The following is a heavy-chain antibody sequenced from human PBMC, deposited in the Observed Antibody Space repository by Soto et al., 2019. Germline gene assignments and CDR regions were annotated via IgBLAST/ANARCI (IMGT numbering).Heavy chain of an antibody. CDR2: IWYDGSNK. CDR3: ARGDDLRDYGDYVTFDY. J-gene: IGHJ4*02. Sequence: PGGSLRLSCAVSGIIFTGYGMHWVRQAPGKGLEWVAVIWYDGSNKYYADSVKGRFTISRDNSKNTLYLQMNSLRAEDTAVYYCARGDDLRDYGDYVTFDYWGQGTLVTVSS. V-gene: IGHV3-33*01. D-gene: IGHD4-17*01. CDR1: GIIFTGYG.